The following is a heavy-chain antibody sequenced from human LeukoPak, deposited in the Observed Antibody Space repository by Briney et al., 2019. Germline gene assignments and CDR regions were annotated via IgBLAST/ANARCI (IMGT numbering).Heavy chain of an antibody. CDR3: ARDSEYYYDSSGFDY. V-gene: IGHV4-59*01. D-gene: IGHD3-22*01. J-gene: IGHJ4*02. Sequence: SETLSLTCGVSGGSFSGYYWSWIRQPPGKGLEWIGYIYYSGSTNYNPSLKSRVTISVDTSKNQFSLKLSPVTAADTAVYYCARDSEYYYDSSGFDYWGQGTLVTVSS. CDR2: IYYSGST. CDR1: GGSFSGYY.